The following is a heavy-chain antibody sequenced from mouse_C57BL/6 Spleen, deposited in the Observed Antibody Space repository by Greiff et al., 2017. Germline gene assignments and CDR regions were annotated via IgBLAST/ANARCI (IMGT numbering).Heavy chain of an antibody. J-gene: IGHJ1*03. D-gene: IGHD4-1*01. CDR3: AKLGRLGYFDV. CDR1: GYTFTSYW. Sequence: QVQLQQPGAELVRPGSSVKLSCKASGYTFTSYWMDWVKQRPGQGLEWIGNIYPSDSETHYNQKFKDKATLTVDKSSSTAYMQLSSLTSEDSAVYFCAKLGRLGYFDVWGTGTTVTVSS. CDR2: IYPSDSET. V-gene: IGHV1-61*01.